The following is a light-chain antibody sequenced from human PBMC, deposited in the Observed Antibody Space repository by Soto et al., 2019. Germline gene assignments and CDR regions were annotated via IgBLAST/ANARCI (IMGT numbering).Light chain of an antibody. V-gene: IGLV2-14*01. CDR3: SSYTNSNAPYV. CDR1: SSDVGGYNY. J-gene: IGLJ1*01. Sequence: QSVLTQPASVSGSPGQSITISCTGTSSDVGGYNYVSWYQQHPGKAPKLIIYDVTNRPSGVSNRFSGSKSGNTASLTISGLQAEDEADYYCSSYTNSNAPYVFGTGTKDTVL. CDR2: DVT.